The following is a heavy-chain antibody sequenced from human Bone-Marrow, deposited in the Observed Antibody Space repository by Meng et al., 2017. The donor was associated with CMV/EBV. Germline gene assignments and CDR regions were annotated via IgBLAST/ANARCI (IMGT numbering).Heavy chain of an antibody. J-gene: IGHJ6*02. CDR3: SRGGYNSYYYGMDV. D-gene: IGHD1-1*01. CDR2: IRSGANSDAT. Sequence: GSLRLSCAASGFTFSGSSMHWVRQASGKGLEWVGRIRSGANSDATAYAASVEGRFTISRDDSKNTAYLQMNSLKTEDTAAYYCSRGGYNSYYYGMDVWGQGTLVTVSS. V-gene: IGHV3-73*01. CDR1: GFTFSGSS.